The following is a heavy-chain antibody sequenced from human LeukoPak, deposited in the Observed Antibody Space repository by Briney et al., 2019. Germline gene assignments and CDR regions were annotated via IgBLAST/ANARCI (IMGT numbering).Heavy chain of an antibody. D-gene: IGHD1-26*01. J-gene: IGHJ6*02. V-gene: IGHV3-43*02. CDR1: GFTFDAYA. CDR3: ATWAFYHSLDV. CDR2: INKDGSAT. Sequence: GGSLRLSCEASGFTFDAYAMHWVRQAPGKGLEWVSLINKDGSATYYADSVKGRFTISRDNSKNSLYLQMNSLRSEDTALYYCATWAFYHSLDVWGQGTTVTVSS.